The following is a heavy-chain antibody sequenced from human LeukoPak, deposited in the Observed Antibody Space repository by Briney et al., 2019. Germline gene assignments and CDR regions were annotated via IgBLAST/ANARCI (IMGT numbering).Heavy chain of an antibody. CDR3: AKGGGYSGYEIFDY. Sequence: ETLSLTCTLSGGSISTYYWSWVRQAPGKGLEWVSAISGSGGSTYYADSVKGRFTISRDNSKNTLYLQMNSLRAEDTAVYYCAKGGGYSGYEIFDYWGQGTLVTVSS. CDR1: GGSISTYY. D-gene: IGHD5-12*01. V-gene: IGHV3-23*01. CDR2: ISGSGGST. J-gene: IGHJ4*02.